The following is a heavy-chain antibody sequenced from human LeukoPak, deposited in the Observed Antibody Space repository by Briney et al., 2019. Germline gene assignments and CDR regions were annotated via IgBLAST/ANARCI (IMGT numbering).Heavy chain of an antibody. D-gene: IGHD5-12*01. J-gene: IGHJ4*02. CDR2: INHSGSI. Sequence: SETLSLTCAVYGGSFSGYYWSWIRQPPGKGLEWIGEINHSGSINYNPSLKSRVTISVDTSKNQFSLKLSSVTAADTAVYYCANGYSGLYFDYWGQGTLVTVSS. CDR3: ANGYSGLYFDY. CDR1: GGSFSGYY. V-gene: IGHV4-34*01.